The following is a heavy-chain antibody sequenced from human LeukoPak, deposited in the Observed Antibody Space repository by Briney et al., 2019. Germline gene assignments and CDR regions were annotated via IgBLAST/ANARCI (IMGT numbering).Heavy chain of an antibody. CDR2: IYYSGNT. J-gene: IGHJ4*02. D-gene: IGHD6-19*01. CDR3: ARVTVYSSGWLDY. CDR1: GGSISSSSYY. V-gene: IGHV4-39*07. Sequence: SETLSLTCTVSGGSISSSSYYWGWIRQPPGKGLEWIGSIYYSGNTYYNPSLKSRVTISVDTSKNQFSLNLGSVAAADTAVYYCARVTVYSSGWLDYWGQGTLVTVSS.